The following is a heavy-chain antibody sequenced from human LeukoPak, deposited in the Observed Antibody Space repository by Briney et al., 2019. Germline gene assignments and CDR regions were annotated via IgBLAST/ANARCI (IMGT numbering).Heavy chain of an antibody. J-gene: IGHJ4*02. CDR2: IDPRTDFT. Sequence: GASVKVSCKATGYTFTSYYLNWVRQAPGQGLERVALIDPRTDFTRYAENFQGRVTMTRDTSTTTVYMHLSNLRSDDTAIYYCARDGARSSIGGNGYWGQGTQVTVSS. CDR1: GYTFTSYY. V-gene: IGHV1-46*01. CDR3: ARDGARSSIGGNGY. D-gene: IGHD4-23*01.